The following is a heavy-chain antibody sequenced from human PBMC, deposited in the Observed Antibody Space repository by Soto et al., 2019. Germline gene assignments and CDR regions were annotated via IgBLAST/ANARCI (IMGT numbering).Heavy chain of an antibody. CDR1: GYTFTIYY. CDR2: INPSGGST. D-gene: IGHD2-2*01. Sequence: ASVKVSCKASGYTFTIYYMHWVLQAPGQGLEWMGIINPSGGSTSYAQKFQGRVTMTRDTSTSTVYMELSSLRSEDTAVYYCARGAGCSSASCYARLFDYWGQGTLVTVSS. J-gene: IGHJ4*02. CDR3: ARGAGCSSASCYARLFDY. V-gene: IGHV1-46*03.